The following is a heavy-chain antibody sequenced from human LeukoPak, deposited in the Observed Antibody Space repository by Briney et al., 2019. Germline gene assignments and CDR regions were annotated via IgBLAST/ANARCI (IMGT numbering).Heavy chain of an antibody. Sequence: WASVKVSCKVSGYTLTELSMHWVRLAPGKGLERMGGFDPEDGETIYAQKFQGRVTMTEDTSTDTAYMELSSLRSEDTAVYYCATDWGIRQYGMDVWGQGTTVTVSS. CDR3: ATDWGIRQYGMDV. CDR2: FDPEDGET. D-gene: IGHD3-16*01. V-gene: IGHV1-24*01. CDR1: GYTLTELS. J-gene: IGHJ6*02.